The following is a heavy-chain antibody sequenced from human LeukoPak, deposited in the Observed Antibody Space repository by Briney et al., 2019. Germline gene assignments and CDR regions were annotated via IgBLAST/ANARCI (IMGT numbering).Heavy chain of an antibody. V-gene: IGHV3-48*01. Sequence: GGSLRLSCAASGFTFSSYSMNWVRQAPGKGLEWVSYISSSSSTIYYADSVKGRFTISRDNAKNSLYLQMNSLRAEDTAVYYCARVRRYCSGGSCYSNYYYYYMDVWGKGTTVTVSS. CDR1: GFTFSSYS. CDR3: ARVRRYCSGGSCYSNYYYYYMDV. CDR2: ISSSSSTI. D-gene: IGHD2-15*01. J-gene: IGHJ6*03.